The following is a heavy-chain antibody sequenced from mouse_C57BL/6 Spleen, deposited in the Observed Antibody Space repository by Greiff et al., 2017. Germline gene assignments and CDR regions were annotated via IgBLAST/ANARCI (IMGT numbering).Heavy chain of an antibody. D-gene: IGHD1-1*01. CDR3: AREGLLLPSFDY. V-gene: IGHV3-6*01. CDR1: GYSITSGYY. J-gene: IGHJ2*01. CDR2: ISYDGSN. Sequence: EVQLQQSGPGLVKPSQSLSLTCSVTGYSITSGYYWNWIRQFPGNKLEWMGYISYDGSNNYNPSLKNRISITRDTSKNQFFLKLNSVTTEDTATYYCAREGLLLPSFDYWGQGTTLTVSS.